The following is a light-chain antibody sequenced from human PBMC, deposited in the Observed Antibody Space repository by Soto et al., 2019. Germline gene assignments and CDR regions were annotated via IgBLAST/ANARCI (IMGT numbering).Light chain of an antibody. CDR3: QHYNSYSEA. CDR1: QTISSW. V-gene: IGKV1-5*03. Sequence: DIQMTQSPSTLSGSVGDRVTITCRAIQTISSWLAWYQQKPGKAPKLLIHKASTLKSGVPSRFSGSGSGTEFTLTISSLQPDDFATYYCQHYNSYSEAFGQGTKVDIK. J-gene: IGKJ1*01. CDR2: KAS.